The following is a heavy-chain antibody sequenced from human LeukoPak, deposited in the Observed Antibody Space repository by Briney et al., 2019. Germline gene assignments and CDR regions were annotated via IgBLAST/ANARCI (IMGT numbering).Heavy chain of an antibody. D-gene: IGHD5-24*01. CDR1: GFTFSSYG. CDR3: ASGEMATMAYDY. V-gene: IGHV3-33*08. CDR2: IRYDGSNK. Sequence: PGRSLRLSCAASGFTFSSYGMHWVRQAPGKGLEWVAFIRYDGSNKYYADSVKGRFTISRDNAKNSLYLQMNSLRAEDTAVYYCASGEMATMAYDYWGQGTLVTVSS. J-gene: IGHJ4*02.